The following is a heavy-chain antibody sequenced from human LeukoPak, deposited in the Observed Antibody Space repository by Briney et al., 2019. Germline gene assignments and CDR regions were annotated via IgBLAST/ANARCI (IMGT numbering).Heavy chain of an antibody. CDR3: ARILGYDSSRRDPDAFDI. V-gene: IGHV1-2*02. CDR2: INPNSGGT. D-gene: IGHD3-22*01. Sequence: ASVKVSCKASGYTFTGYYMHWVRQAPGQGLEWMGWINPNSGGTNYAQKFQGRVTMTRDTSISTAYMELSRLRSDDTAVYYCARILGYDSSRRDPDAFDIWGQETMVTVSS. J-gene: IGHJ3*02. CDR1: GYTFTGYY.